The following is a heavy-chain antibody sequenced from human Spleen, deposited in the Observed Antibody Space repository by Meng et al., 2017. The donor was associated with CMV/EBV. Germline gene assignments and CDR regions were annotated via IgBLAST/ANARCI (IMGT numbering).Heavy chain of an antibody. Sequence: LTLSRAATGFTFSDKGMNRVRQAPGKGLEWVSSISRSRNYIYYADSVKGRFTISRDNAKNSLYLQMNSLRADDTAVYYCARKGNWIDYWGQGTLVTVSS. CDR2: ISRSRNYI. CDR3: ARKGNWIDY. J-gene: IGHJ4*02. V-gene: IGHV3-21*01. D-gene: IGHD1-20*01. CDR1: GFTFSDKG.